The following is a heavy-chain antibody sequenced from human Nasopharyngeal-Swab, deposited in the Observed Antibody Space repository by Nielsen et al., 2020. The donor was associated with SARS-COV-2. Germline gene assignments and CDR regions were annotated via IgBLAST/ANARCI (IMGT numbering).Heavy chain of an antibody. CDR3: AREGSGSYSSWFDP. CDR1: GYTFTSYG. V-gene: IGHV1-18*01. D-gene: IGHD1-26*01. J-gene: IGHJ5*02. CDR2: ISAYNGNT. Sequence: ASVKVSCKASGYTFTSYGISWVRQAPGQGLEWMGWISAYNGNTNYAQRLQGRVTMTTDTSTSTAYMELRSLRSDDTAVYYCAREGSGSYSSWFDPWGQGTLVTVSS.